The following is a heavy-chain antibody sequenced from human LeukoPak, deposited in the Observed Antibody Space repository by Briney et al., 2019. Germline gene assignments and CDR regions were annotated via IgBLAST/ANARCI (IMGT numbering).Heavy chain of an antibody. CDR1: GGSISSYY. D-gene: IGHD3-3*01. Sequence: SETLSLTCTVSGGSISSYYWSWIRQPAGKGLEWIGRIYTSGSTNYNPSLKSRVTMSVDTSKNQFSLKLSSVTAADTAVYYCATYYDIEDAFDIWGQGTMVTVSS. J-gene: IGHJ3*02. CDR3: ATYYDIEDAFDI. CDR2: IYTSGST. V-gene: IGHV4-4*07.